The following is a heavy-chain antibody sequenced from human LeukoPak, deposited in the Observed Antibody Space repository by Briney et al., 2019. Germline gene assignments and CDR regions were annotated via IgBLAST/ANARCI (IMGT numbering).Heavy chain of an antibody. V-gene: IGHV4-30-4*01. CDR1: GGSISSGDYY. CDR3: ARNPRGPYSGYDPVRLLSYYYYYGMDV. CDR2: IYYSGST. J-gene: IGHJ6*02. D-gene: IGHD5-12*01. Sequence: SQTLSLTCTVSGGSISSGDYYWSWIRQPPGKGLEWIGYIYYSGSTYYNPSLKSRVTISVDTSKNQFSLKLSSVTAADTAVYYCARNPRGPYSGYDPVRLLSYYYYYGMDVWGQGTTVTVSS.